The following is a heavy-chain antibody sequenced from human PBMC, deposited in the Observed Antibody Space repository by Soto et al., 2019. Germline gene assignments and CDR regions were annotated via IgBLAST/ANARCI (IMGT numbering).Heavy chain of an antibody. CDR1: GFTVSSNY. CDR2: IYRGGST. J-gene: IGHJ6*02. V-gene: IGHV3-53*02. Sequence: EVQLVETGGGLIQPGGSLRLSCAASGFTVSSNYMSWVRQAPGKGLEWVSVIYRGGSTYYADSVKGRFTISRDNSKNTLYLQMNSLRAEDTAVYYCARDSDKCGGSCHYGMDVWGQGTTVTVSS. CDR3: ARDSDKCGGSCHYGMDV. D-gene: IGHD2-15*01.